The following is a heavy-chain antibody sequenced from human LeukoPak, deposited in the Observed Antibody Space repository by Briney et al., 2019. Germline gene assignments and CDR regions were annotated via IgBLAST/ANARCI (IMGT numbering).Heavy chain of an antibody. CDR2: ISSSSSTI. CDR1: GFTFSHSE. CDR3: ARESGSYLFAFDY. Sequence: GGSLRLSCAASGFTFSHSEMKWVRQAPGKGLEWVSYISSSSSTIYYPYSVKGRFTISRDNAKNSLYLQMNSLRAEDTAVYYCARESGSYLFAFDYWGQGTLVTVSS. J-gene: IGHJ4*02. V-gene: IGHV3-48*03. D-gene: IGHD1-26*01.